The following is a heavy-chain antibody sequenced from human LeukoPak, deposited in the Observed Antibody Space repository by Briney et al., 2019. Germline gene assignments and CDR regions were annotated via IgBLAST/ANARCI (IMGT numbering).Heavy chain of an antibody. CDR1: GGSITSYH. Sequence: SETLSLTCPVSGGSITSYHWNWIRQAPGKGLEWIGYISYSGSTSYNPSLKSRVTISVDKSRNHFSLNLSSVTAADTAVYYCARVNINNWHSCDYWGQGTLVTVSS. D-gene: IGHD1-1*01. V-gene: IGHV4-59*12. J-gene: IGHJ4*02. CDR2: ISYSGST. CDR3: ARVNINNWHSCDY.